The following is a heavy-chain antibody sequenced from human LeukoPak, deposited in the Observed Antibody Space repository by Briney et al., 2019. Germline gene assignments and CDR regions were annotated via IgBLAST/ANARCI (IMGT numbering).Heavy chain of an antibody. CDR3: ASTAIPPYYYDSSGYKSVDY. D-gene: IGHD3-22*01. CDR1: GGSFSGYY. V-gene: IGHV4-34*01. Sequence: SETLSLTCAVYGGSFSGYYWSWIRQPPGKGLEWIGEINHSGSTNYNPSLKSRVTISVDTSKNQFSLKPSSVTAADTAVYYCASTAIPPYYYDSSGYKSVDYWGQGTLVTVSS. CDR2: INHSGST. J-gene: IGHJ4*02.